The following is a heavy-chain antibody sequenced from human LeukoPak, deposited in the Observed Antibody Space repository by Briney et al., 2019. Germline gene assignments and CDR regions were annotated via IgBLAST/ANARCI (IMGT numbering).Heavy chain of an antibody. D-gene: IGHD3-10*01. Sequence: SETLSLTCTVSGGSISSSSYYWGWIRQPRGKGLEWIGSIYYSGSTYYNPSLKSRVTISVDTSKNQFSLKLSSVTAADTAVYYCARLNYGSGSYYNLDYWGQGTLVTVSS. J-gene: IGHJ4*02. CDR3: ARLNYGSGSYYNLDY. CDR2: IYYSGST. CDR1: GGSISSSSYY. V-gene: IGHV4-39*01.